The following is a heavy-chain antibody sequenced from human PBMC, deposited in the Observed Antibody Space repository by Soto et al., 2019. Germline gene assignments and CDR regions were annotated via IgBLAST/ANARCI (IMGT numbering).Heavy chain of an antibody. CDR2: INSDGSST. CDR1: GFTFSSYW. Sequence: XGSLRLSCAASGFTFSSYWMHWVRQAPGKGLVWVSRINSDGSSTSYADSVKGRFTVSRDNSKNTLYLQMNSLRAEDTAVYNCAKEPVGPDWYFDLWGRGTLVTVSS. J-gene: IGHJ2*01. CDR3: AKEPVGPDWYFDL. V-gene: IGHV3-74*01.